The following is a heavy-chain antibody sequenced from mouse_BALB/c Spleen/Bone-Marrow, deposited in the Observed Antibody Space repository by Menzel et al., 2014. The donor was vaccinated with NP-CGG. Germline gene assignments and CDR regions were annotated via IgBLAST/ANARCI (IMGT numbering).Heavy chain of an antibody. Sequence: QVQLKQSGAELARPGASVKLSCKASGYTFTSYWMQWVKQRPGQGLEWIETIYPGDGDARYTQKFKGKATLTADKSSSTAYMQLSSLASEDSAVYYCARNYYYASSWSAMDYWGQGTSVTVSS. D-gene: IGHD1-1*01. CDR2: IYPGDGDA. CDR1: GYTFTSYW. V-gene: IGHV1-87*01. J-gene: IGHJ4*01. CDR3: ARNYYYASSWSAMDY.